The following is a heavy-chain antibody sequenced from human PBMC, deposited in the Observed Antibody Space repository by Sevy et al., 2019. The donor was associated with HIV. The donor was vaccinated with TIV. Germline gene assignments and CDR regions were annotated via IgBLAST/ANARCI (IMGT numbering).Heavy chain of an antibody. J-gene: IGHJ3*02. CDR1: GFTFSSYS. D-gene: IGHD3-10*01. Sequence: GGSLRLSCAASGFTFSSYSMNWVRQAPGKGLEWVSSISSSSSYIYYADSVKGRFTISRDNAKNSLYLQMNSLRAEDTAVYYCARDAPSSYGSGSIAFDIWGQGTMPTVSS. CDR3: ARDAPSSYGSGSIAFDI. V-gene: IGHV3-21*01. CDR2: ISSSSSYI.